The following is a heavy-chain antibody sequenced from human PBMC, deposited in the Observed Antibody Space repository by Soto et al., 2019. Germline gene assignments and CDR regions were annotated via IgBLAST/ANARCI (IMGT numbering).Heavy chain of an antibody. CDR3: ARVQSTFDYYYAMDV. J-gene: IGHJ6*02. Sequence: PSETLSLTCTVSGDSVSSGNKYWSWIRQPPGKGLEWIGYIFSSGTTYYNPSLKSRLTMSLDASQNQFSLKLNSLTDADTAVYFCARVQSTFDYYYAMDVWGQGTTVTVSS. CDR1: GDSVSSGNKY. CDR2: IFSSGTT. D-gene: IGHD3-16*01. V-gene: IGHV4-30-4*01.